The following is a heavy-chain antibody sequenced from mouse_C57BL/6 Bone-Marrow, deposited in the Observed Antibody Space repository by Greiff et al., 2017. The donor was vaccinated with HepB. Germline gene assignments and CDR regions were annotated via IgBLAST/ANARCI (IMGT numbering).Heavy chain of an antibody. CDR3: VTPAWGGNFYAMDY. J-gene: IGHJ4*01. CDR2: IRSKSNNYAT. V-gene: IGHV10-1*01. Sequence: EVHLVESGGGLVQPKGSLKLSCAASGFSFNTYAMNWVRQAPGKGVEWVASIRSKSNNYATYYAFSVKDRLTISRDDSETMLYLHMNTLKTEDTAMYYCVTPAWGGNFYAMDYWGQGTSVTVSS. D-gene: IGHD2-1*01. CDR1: GFSFNTYA.